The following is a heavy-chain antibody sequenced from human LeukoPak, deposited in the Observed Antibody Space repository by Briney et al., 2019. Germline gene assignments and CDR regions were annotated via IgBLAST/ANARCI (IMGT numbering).Heavy chain of an antibody. CDR2: IYYTGTT. V-gene: IGHV4-30-4*01. J-gene: IGHJ4*02. Sequence: SETLSLTCTVSGGSVTTTDYYWSWIRQPPGKGLEWIGYIYYTGTTNYNPSLKSRVTRSLDTSKNQVSLRLSSVTAADTAVYFCATGKYYYDISGYPEYYFDYWGQGALVTVSS. CDR1: GGSVTTTDYY. D-gene: IGHD3-22*01. CDR3: ATGKYYYDISGYPEYYFDY.